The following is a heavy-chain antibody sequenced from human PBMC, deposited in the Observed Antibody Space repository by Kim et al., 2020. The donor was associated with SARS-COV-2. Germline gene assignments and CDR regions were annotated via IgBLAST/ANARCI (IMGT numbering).Heavy chain of an antibody. CDR2: ISGGGDNT. CDR1: GFTFIAHD. Sequence: GGSLRLSCAASGFTFIAHDINWVRQAPGKGLEWVSGISGGGDNTFSAESVKGRFTVSGDSSKNTMFLQMNSLRFEDTAVYYCVKLDWNDVGRYWGRGTLV. CDR3: VKLDWNDVGRY. V-gene: IGHV3-23*01. J-gene: IGHJ4*02. D-gene: IGHD1-1*01.